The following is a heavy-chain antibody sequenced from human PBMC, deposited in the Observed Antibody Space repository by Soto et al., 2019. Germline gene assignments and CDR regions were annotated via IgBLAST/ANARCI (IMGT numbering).Heavy chain of an antibody. J-gene: IGHJ4*02. Sequence: SETLSLTCTVSGGSISSYYWSWIRQPPGEGLEWIGYIHSTGTTNYNPSLKSRVTMSIDTSKNQFSLKLSSVTAADTAVYYCARLNYYDSSGSYYFDYWGQGTLVTVSS. CDR1: GGSISSYY. D-gene: IGHD3-22*01. CDR3: ARLNYYDSSGSYYFDY. V-gene: IGHV4-59*08. CDR2: IHSTGTT.